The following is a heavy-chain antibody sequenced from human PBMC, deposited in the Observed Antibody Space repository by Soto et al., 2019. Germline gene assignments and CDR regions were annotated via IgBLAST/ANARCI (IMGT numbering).Heavy chain of an antibody. CDR2: INAGNGKT. J-gene: IGHJ4*02. CDR1: GYTFTGYA. V-gene: IGHV1-3*05. Sequence: QVQRVQSGAEEKKPGASVKVSCKASGYTFTGYAMHWLRQAPGQRREWMGWINAGNGKTKYSQKFQGRVTITRDTSASTAYMELSSLRSEDTAVYYFARAVAVAADFDYGGQGTLVTVSS. D-gene: IGHD6-19*01. CDR3: ARAVAVAADFDY.